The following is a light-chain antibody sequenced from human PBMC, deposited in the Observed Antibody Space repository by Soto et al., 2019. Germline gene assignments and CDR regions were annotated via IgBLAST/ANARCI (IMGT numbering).Light chain of an antibody. CDR2: DAS. CDR1: QSITIW. V-gene: IGKV1-5*01. Sequence: DIQMTQSPSTLSASVGDRVTITCRASQSITIWLAWYQQKPGKAPKLLIFDASSLESGVPSRFSGSGSGTEFTLTISSLQPDDFATYYCQQYNSYSWTFGRGTKVEIK. J-gene: IGKJ1*01. CDR3: QQYNSYSWT.